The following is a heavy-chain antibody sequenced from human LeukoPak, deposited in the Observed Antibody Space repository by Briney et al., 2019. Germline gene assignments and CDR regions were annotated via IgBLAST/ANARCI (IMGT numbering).Heavy chain of an antibody. Sequence: VASVKVSCKASGGTFSSYAISWVRQAPGQGLEWMGEIIPIFGAANYAQKFQGRVTITADESTSTAYMELSSLRSEDTAVYYCAGRGNGMDVWGKGTTVTVSS. CDR3: AGRGNGMDV. J-gene: IGHJ6*04. V-gene: IGHV1-69*13. CDR1: GGTFSSYA. CDR2: IIPIFGAA.